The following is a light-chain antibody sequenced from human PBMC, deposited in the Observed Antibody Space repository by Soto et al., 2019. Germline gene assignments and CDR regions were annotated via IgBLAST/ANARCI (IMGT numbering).Light chain of an antibody. J-gene: IGLJ1*01. Sequence: QSALTQPASVCGSPGQSITISRTGTSSDVGGYNYVSWYQQHPGKAPKLMIYEVSNRPSGDSNRFSGSKSGNTASLTISGLQGEDESDYYCSSYTSSSIDYVFGTGTKLTVL. CDR1: SSDVGGYNY. CDR3: SSYTSSSIDYV. CDR2: EVS. V-gene: IGLV2-14*01.